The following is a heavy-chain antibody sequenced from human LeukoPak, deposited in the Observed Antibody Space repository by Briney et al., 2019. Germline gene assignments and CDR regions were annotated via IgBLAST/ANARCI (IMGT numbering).Heavy chain of an antibody. CDR3: ARGRQPARRYYYYGMDV. Sequence: RWASVKVSCKASGGTFSSYAISWVRQAPGQGLEWMGRIIPILGIANYAQKFQGRVTITADKSTSTAYMELSSLRSEDTAVYYCARGRQPARRYYYYGMDVWGQGTTVTVSS. J-gene: IGHJ6*02. CDR2: IIPILGIA. CDR1: GGTFSSYA. D-gene: IGHD1-1*01. V-gene: IGHV1-69*04.